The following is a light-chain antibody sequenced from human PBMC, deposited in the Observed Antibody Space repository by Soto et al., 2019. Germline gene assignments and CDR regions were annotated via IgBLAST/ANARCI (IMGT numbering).Light chain of an antibody. V-gene: IGKV1-5*03. CDR3: QLDNGYSEA. CDR2: KAS. CDR1: QTISSW. Sequence: DIQMTQSPSTLSGSVGDRVTITCRASQTISSWLAWYQQKPGKAPKLLIYKASTLKSGVPSRFIGSGSGTDFTLTMSRLQPDNFATYYCQLDNGYSEAVGQGTKVELK. J-gene: IGKJ1*01.